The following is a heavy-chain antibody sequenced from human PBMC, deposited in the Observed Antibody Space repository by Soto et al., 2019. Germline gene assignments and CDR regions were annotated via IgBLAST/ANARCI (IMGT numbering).Heavy chain of an antibody. CDR3: ARGRKGIAVAGTYYCYGMDV. V-gene: IGHV4-34*01. J-gene: IGHJ6*02. CDR2: INHSGST. D-gene: IGHD6-19*01. Sequence: PSETLSLTCAVYGGSFSGYYWSWIRQPPGKGLEWIGEINHSGSTNYNPSLKSRVTISVDTSKNQFSLKLSSVTAADTAVYYCARGRKGIAVAGTYYCYGMDVWGQGTTVTVSS. CDR1: GGSFSGYY.